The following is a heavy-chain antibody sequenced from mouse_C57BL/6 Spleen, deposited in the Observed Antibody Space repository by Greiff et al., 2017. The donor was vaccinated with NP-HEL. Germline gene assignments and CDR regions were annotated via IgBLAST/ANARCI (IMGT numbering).Heavy chain of an antibody. CDR1: GYTFTSYW. J-gene: IGHJ3*01. V-gene: IGHV1-59*01. CDR2: IDPSDSYT. CDR3: ARIEFAY. Sequence: QVQLQQPGAELVRPGTSVKLSCKASGYTFTSYWMHWVKQRPGQGLEWIGVIDPSDSYTNYNQKFKGKATLTVDTSSSTAYMQLSSLTSEDSAVYYCARIEFAYWGQGTLVTVSA.